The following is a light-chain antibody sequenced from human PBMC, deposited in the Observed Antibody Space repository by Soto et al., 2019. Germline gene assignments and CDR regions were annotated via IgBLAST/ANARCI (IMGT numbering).Light chain of an antibody. CDR2: GAS. CDR1: QSVRSSH. V-gene: IGKV3-20*01. CDR3: QQYGSSPLT. Sequence: EIVLTQSPGTLSLSPGERATLSCRTSQSVRSSHLAWYQQKPGQAPRLLIYGASSRATGIPDRFSGSGSGTDLTLTISRLEPEDFAVYYCQQYGSSPLTFGGGTKVEIE. J-gene: IGKJ4*01.